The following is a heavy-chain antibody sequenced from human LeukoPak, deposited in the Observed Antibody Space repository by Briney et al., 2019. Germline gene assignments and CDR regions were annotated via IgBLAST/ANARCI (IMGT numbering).Heavy chain of an antibody. D-gene: IGHD2-2*01. CDR2: ISYDGSND. J-gene: IGHJ6*02. Sequence: GGSLRLSCAAPGFTFSSYGMNWVRQAPGKGLEWVAAISYDGSNDFYADSVKGRFTVSRDSSKNTLYLQMNSLRAEDTALYYCAKGQGLYAPLRNYGMGVWGQGTTVTVSS. CDR1: GFTFSSYG. V-gene: IGHV3-30*18. CDR3: AKGQGLYAPLRNYGMGV.